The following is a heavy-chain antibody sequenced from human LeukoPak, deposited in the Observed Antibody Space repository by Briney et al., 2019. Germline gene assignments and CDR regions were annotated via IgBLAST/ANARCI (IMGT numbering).Heavy chain of an antibody. J-gene: IGHJ4*02. V-gene: IGHV3-9*01. CDR1: GFTFDDYA. CDR2: ISWNSGSI. D-gene: IGHD3-9*01. Sequence: GGSLRLSCAASGFTFDDYAMHWVRQAPGKGLEWVSGISWNSGSIGYADSVNGRFTISRDNAKNSLYLQMNSLRAEDTALYYCAKDIRDHILTGYPAYWGQGTLVTVSS. CDR3: AKDIRDHILTGYPAY.